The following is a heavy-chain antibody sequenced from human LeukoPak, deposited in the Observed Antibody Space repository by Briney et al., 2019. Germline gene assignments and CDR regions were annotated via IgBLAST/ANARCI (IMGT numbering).Heavy chain of an antibody. D-gene: IGHD3-10*01. CDR1: GYTFTSYA. CDR2: INTNAGNP. CDR3: ATMGASYYGSGTYYFGY. J-gene: IGHJ4*02. V-gene: IGHV7-4-1*02. Sequence: ASVKVSCKASGYTFTSYAMNWVRQAPGQGLEWMGWINTNAGNPTYAQDFTGRFVFSLDTSVSTAYLQISSLKAEDTAVYYCATMGASYYGSGTYYFGYWGQGTLVTVSS.